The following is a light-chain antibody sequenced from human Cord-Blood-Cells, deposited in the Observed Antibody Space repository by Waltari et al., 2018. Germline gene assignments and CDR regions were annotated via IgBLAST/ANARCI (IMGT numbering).Light chain of an antibody. CDR2: GAS. V-gene: IGKV3-20*01. Sequence: DIVLTQSPGTLSLSPGERATLSCRASQSVSSSYLAWYQQQPGQAPRLLIYGASRRATGSTDRVRGSGSGTDFTLTISRLEPEESAVYYCQQDGSSPPWTFGQGSKVESK. CDR1: QSVSSSY. CDR3: QQDGSSPPWT. J-gene: IGKJ1*01.